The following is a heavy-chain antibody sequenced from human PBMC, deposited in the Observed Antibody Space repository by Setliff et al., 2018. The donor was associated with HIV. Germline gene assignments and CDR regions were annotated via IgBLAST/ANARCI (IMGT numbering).Heavy chain of an antibody. Sequence: GGSLRLSCAGSGFTFNNFWMAWVRQAPGKGLEWVANIKEDGTARYYVDSVEGRFTISRDNSKNTLYLQVNSLRPEDTAVYYCASARIPTGGTSTSFDFWGQGALVTVSS. CDR1: GFTFNNFW. CDR3: ASARIPTGGTSTSFDF. D-gene: IGHD1-1*01. V-gene: IGHV3-7*01. CDR2: IKEDGTAR. J-gene: IGHJ4*02.